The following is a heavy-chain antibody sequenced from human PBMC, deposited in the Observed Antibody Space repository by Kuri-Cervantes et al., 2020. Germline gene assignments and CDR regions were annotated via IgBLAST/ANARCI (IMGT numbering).Heavy chain of an antibody. Sequence: GGSLRLSCAASGFTFSSYGMHWVRQAPGKGLEWVAVVWYDGSYKYYADSVKGRFTISRDNSKNRLYLQMNSLRTDDTAVYYCARVLVPAAIGYYNYYMDVWGKGTTVTVSS. D-gene: IGHD2-2*02. J-gene: IGHJ6*03. CDR1: GFTFSSYG. CDR2: VWYDGSYK. CDR3: ARVLVPAAIGYYNYYMDV. V-gene: IGHV3-30*13.